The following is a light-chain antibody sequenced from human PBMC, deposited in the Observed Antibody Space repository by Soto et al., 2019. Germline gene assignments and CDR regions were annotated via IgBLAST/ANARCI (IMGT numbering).Light chain of an antibody. CDR1: QSVLYKSNNRNY. CDR2: WAS. CDR3: QQYYTTPYT. Sequence: DIVMTQSPDSLAVSLGERATINCKSSQSVLYKSNNRNYLAWYHQKPGQPPKLLIYWASTRESGVPDRFSGSGSGKDFTLTISSLQAEDVAFYFCQQYYTTPYTFGQGTKLEIK. J-gene: IGKJ2*01. V-gene: IGKV4-1*01.